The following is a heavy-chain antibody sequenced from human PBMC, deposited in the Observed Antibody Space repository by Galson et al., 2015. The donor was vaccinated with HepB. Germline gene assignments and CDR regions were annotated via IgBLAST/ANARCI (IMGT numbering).Heavy chain of an antibody. V-gene: IGHV3-30-3*01. J-gene: IGHJ4*02. CDR3: ARVWRGAEYFDS. D-gene: IGHD1-26*01. Sequence: SLRLSCAASGFTFSSYAMHWVRQAPGKGLEWVAVISYDGSNKYYADSVKGRFTISRDNSKNTLYLQMNSLRAEDTAVYYCARVWRGAEYFDSWGQGTLVTVSS. CDR1: GFTFSSYA. CDR2: ISYDGSNK.